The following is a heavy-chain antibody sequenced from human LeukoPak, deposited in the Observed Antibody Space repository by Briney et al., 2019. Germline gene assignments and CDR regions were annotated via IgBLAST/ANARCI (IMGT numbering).Heavy chain of an antibody. CDR1: GYTFTSYD. Sequence: ASVKVSCKASGYTFTSYDINWVRQATGQGLEWMGWMNPNSGNTGYAQKFQGRVTITRNTSISTTYMELSSLRSEDTAVYYCARGGMTAARGWFDPWGQGTLVTVSS. J-gene: IGHJ5*02. CDR3: ARGGMTAARGWFDP. V-gene: IGHV1-8*03. CDR2: MNPNSGNT. D-gene: IGHD6-6*01.